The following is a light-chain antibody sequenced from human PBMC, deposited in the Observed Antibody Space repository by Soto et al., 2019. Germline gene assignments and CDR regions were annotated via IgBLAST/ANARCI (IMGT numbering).Light chain of an antibody. V-gene: IGKV1-13*02. CDR3: QQFYSDPLT. CDR2: DVS. J-gene: IGKJ5*01. CDR1: QGISSA. Sequence: AIQLTQSPSSLSASVGDRVTITCRASQGISSALAWYQQRPGKAPKLLIYDVSTLESGVPSRFSGSRSGTEFTLTISSLQPEDFATYYCQQFYSDPLTFGQGTRLEIK.